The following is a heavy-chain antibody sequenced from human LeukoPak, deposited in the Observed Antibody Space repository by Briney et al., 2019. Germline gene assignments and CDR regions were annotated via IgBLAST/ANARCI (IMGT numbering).Heavy chain of an antibody. J-gene: IGHJ4*02. V-gene: IGHV3-48*03. CDR2: ISSSGSTI. D-gene: IGHD3-10*01. CDR1: GFTFSSYE. Sequence: GGSLRLSCAASGFTFSSYEMNWVRQAPGKGLEWVSYISSSGSTIYYADSVKGRFTISRDNAKNSLYLQMNSLRAEDMALYYCARAALRARGVISHWGQGTLVTVSS. CDR3: ARAALRARGVISH.